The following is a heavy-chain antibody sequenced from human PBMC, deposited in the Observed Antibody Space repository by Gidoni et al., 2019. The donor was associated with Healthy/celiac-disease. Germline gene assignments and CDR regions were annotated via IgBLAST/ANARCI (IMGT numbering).Heavy chain of an antibody. CDR1: GGSFSGYY. Sequence: QVQLQQWGAGLLKPSETLSLTCAVYGGSFSGYYGSWIRQPPGKGLEWIGEINQSGSTNYNPSLKSRVTISVDTSKNQFSLKLSSVTAADTAVYYCARNRRDGYNYGYYFDYWGQGTLVTVSS. J-gene: IGHJ4*02. CDR2: INQSGST. CDR3: ARNRRDGYNYGYYFDY. V-gene: IGHV4-34*01. D-gene: IGHD5-12*01.